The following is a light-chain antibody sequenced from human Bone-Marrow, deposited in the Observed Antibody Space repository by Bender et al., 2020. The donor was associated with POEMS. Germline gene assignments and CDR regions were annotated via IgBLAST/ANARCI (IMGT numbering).Light chain of an antibody. CDR2: DVS. Sequence: QSALTQPASVSGSPGQSITISCTGTTSDVGGYNYVSWYQQHPGKVPRLLIYDVSKRPSGVSDRFSGSKSGNTASLTISGLQAEDEGDYYCQSYDNSLGGWVFGGGTKLTVL. CDR3: QSYDNSLGGWV. J-gene: IGLJ3*02. V-gene: IGLV2-14*03. CDR1: TSDVGGYNY.